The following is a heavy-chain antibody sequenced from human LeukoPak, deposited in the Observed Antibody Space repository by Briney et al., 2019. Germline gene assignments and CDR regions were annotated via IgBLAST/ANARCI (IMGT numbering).Heavy chain of an antibody. CDR2: FDPEDGET. CDR1: GYTLTELS. V-gene: IGHV1-24*01. Sequence: ASVKVSCKVSGYTLTELSMHWVRQAPGKGLEWRGGFDPEDGETIYAQKFQGRVTMTEDTSTDTAYMELSSLRSEDTAVYYCATERQVVRSFDYWGQGTLVTVSS. CDR3: ATERQVVRSFDY. D-gene: IGHD6-13*01. J-gene: IGHJ4*02.